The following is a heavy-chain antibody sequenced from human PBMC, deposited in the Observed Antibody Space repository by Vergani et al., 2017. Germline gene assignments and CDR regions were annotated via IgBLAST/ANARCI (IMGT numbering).Heavy chain of an antibody. CDR1: GFTFSNAW. V-gene: IGHV3-15*01. Sequence: EVQLVESGGGLVKPGGSLRLSCAASGFTFSNAWMSWVRQAPGKGLEWVGRIKSKTDGGTTDYAAPVKGRFTISRDDSKNTLYLQMNSLKTEDTAVYYSTTDYLHDFWSGSNWFDPWGQGTLVTVSS. CDR2: IKSKTDGGTT. D-gene: IGHD3-3*01. CDR3: TTDYLHDFWSGSNWFDP. J-gene: IGHJ5*02.